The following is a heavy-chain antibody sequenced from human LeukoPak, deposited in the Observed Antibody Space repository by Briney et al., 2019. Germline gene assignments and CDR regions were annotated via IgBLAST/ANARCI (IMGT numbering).Heavy chain of an antibody. D-gene: IGHD1-1*01. CDR1: GFTISCFW. Sequence: GGSLSLSCAASGFTISCFWMHWVRQVPGEGLVWVARMNSAGTTINYADSVKGRITISRDNVRNTLHLQMNNLSLEDTAVYFCIREVQVRASASLGLWGRGTLVTVS. J-gene: IGHJ4*01. CDR2: MNSAGTTI. CDR3: IREVQVRASASLGL. V-gene: IGHV3-74*01.